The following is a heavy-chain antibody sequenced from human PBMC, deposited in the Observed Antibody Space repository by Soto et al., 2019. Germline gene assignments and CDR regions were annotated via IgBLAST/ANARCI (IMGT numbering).Heavy chain of an antibody. CDR2: INPNSGGT. V-gene: IGHV1-2*04. J-gene: IGHJ4*02. D-gene: IGHD6-6*01. Sequence: VASVKVSCKASGYTFTGYYMHWVRQAPGQGLEWMGWINPNSGGTNYAQKFQGWVTMTRDTSISTAYMELSRLRSDDTAVYYCARETPYSSSIYFDYWGQGTLVTVSS. CDR3: ARETPYSSSIYFDY. CDR1: GYTFTGYY.